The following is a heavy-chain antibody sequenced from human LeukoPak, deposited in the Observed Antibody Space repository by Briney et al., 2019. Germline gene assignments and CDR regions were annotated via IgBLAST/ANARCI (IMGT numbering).Heavy chain of an antibody. CDR1: GFTFNHYA. V-gene: IGHV3-23*01. J-gene: IGHJ4*02. CDR3: VRGMTAPDY. CDR2: ISGGGDTT. Sequence: GGSLRLSCAASGFTFNHYAMSWVRQAPGRGLEWVSSISGGGDTTWYADSAKGRFTISRDNSQSTLYLQMNGLRAKDTAVYYCVRGMTAPDYWGQGSLVTVSS. D-gene: IGHD2-21*02.